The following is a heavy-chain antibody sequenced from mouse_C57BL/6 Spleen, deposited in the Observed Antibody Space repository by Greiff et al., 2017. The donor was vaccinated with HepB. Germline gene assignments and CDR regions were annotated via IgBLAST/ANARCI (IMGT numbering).Heavy chain of an antibody. CDR1: GYSFTDYN. V-gene: IGHV1-39*01. D-gene: IGHD1-1*01. CDR3: ARSTTGVAPYYAMDY. J-gene: IGHJ4*01. Sequence: EVQLQQSGPELVKPGASVKISCKASGYSFTDYNMNWVKQSIGKSLEWFGVINPNYGTHSYNQKFKGKATLTVDQSSSTAYMHFNSLTSEDSAVYYCARSTTGVAPYYAMDYWGQGTSVTVSS. CDR2: INPNYGTH.